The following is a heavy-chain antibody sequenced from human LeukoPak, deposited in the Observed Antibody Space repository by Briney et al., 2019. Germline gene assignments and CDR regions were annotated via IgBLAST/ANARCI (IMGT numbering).Heavy chain of an antibody. Sequence: GGSLRLSCAASGFTVSSNYMSWVRQAPGKGLEWVSYISSSGSTIYYADSVKGRFTISRDNAKNSLYLQMNSLRAEDTAVYYCASPSGYSGFDYWGQGTLVTVSS. D-gene: IGHD3-22*01. J-gene: IGHJ4*02. CDR1: GFTVSSNY. V-gene: IGHV3-11*04. CDR2: ISSSGSTI. CDR3: ASPSGYSGFDY.